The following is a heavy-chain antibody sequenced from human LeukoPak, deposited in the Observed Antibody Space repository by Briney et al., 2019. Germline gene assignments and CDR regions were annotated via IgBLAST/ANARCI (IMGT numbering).Heavy chain of an antibody. Sequence: PSETLSLTCTVSGGSISSYYWSWIRQPPGKGLEWIGYIYYSGSTNYNPSLKSRVTISVDTSKNQFSLKLCSVTAADTAVYYCAATYGSGSYYFDYWGQGTLVTVSS. D-gene: IGHD3-10*01. J-gene: IGHJ4*02. CDR2: IYYSGST. CDR3: AATYGSGSYYFDY. CDR1: GGSISSYY. V-gene: IGHV4-59*01.